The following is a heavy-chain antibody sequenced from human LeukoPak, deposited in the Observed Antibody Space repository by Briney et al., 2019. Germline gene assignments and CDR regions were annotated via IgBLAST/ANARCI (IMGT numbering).Heavy chain of an antibody. J-gene: IGHJ4*02. CDR1: GFTFNRYA. CDR2: IRGSCCST. CDR3: AKDRRWLSGIDY. Sequence: GRSLRLPYAASGFTFNRYAMIWARQAPAKAWEGVSAIRGSCCSTYCADSLEERFTIPRDNAKNTLYLQMNSLGAEDTAVYYCAKDRRWLSGIDYWGQGTLVTVSS. V-gene: IGHV3-23*01. D-gene: IGHD3-10*01.